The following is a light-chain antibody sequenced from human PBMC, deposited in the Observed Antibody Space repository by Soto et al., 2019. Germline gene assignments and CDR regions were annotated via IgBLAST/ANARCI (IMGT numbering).Light chain of an antibody. CDR2: DTS. CDR1: QTIRGL. V-gene: IGKV3-20*01. CDR3: QQYGSAPFT. J-gene: IGKJ3*01. Sequence: EIVLTQSPATLSLSPGERATLSCRTSQTIRGLLNWYQQRPGQAPRLLIYDTSNRATGIPDRFSGSGSGTDFTLTISRLEPEDFAVYFCQQYGSAPFTFGPGTRVEI.